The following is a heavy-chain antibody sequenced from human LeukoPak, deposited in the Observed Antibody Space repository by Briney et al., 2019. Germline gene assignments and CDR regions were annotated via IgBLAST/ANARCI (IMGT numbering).Heavy chain of an antibody. CDR2: IYYSGST. D-gene: IGHD4-17*01. V-gene: IGHV4-39*01. Sequence: SETLSLTXTVSGGSISSSSYYWGWIRQPPGKGLEWIGSIYYSGSTYYNPSLKSRVTISVDTSKNQFSLKLSSVTAADTAVYYCARFSATVTLWGQGTLVTVSS. CDR1: GGSISSSSYY. CDR3: ARFSATVTL. J-gene: IGHJ4*02.